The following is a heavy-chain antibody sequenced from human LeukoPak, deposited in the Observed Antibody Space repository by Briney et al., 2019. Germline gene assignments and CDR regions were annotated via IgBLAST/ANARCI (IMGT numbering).Heavy chain of an antibody. Sequence: ASVKVSCKASGYTFTNYCMHWVRQAPGQGLEWMGLITPSGTTTYAQNFQGRVTMTRDTSTSTVYMELSSLRSDDTAVYYCAKCGETGTTRWFDPWGQGTLVTVSS. CDR2: ITPSGTT. J-gene: IGHJ5*02. CDR1: GYTFTNYC. CDR3: AKCGETGTTRWFDP. V-gene: IGHV1-46*01. D-gene: IGHD1-7*01.